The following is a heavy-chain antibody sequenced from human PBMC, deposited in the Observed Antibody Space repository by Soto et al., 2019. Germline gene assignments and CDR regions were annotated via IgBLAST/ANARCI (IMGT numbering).Heavy chain of an antibody. V-gene: IGHV3-48*03. J-gene: IGHJ6*02. CDR2: ISSSGSTI. CDR3: ARVGAVVVVAAFYYGMDV. D-gene: IGHD2-15*01. CDR1: GFTFSSYE. Sequence: EVQLVESGGGLVQPGGSLRLSCAASGFTFSSYEMNWVRQAPGKGLEWVSYISSSGSTIYYADSVKGRFTISRNNAKNSVYLQMNSLRAEDTAVYYCARVGAVVVVAAFYYGMDVWGQGTTVTVSS.